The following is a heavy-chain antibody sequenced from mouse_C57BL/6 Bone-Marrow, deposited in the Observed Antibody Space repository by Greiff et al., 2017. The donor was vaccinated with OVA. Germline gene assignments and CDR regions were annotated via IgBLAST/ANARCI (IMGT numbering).Heavy chain of an antibody. CDR2: IRSKSNNYAT. J-gene: IGHJ1*03. D-gene: IGHD2-1*01. CDR3: VRYGNWYFDV. Sequence: EVKVVESGGGLVQPKGSLKLSCAASGFSFNTYAMNWVRQAPGKGLEWVARIRSKSNNYATYYADSVKDRFTISRDDSESMLYLQMNNLKTEDTAMYYCVRYGNWYFDVWGTGTTVTVSS. CDR1: GFSFNTYA. V-gene: IGHV10-1*01.